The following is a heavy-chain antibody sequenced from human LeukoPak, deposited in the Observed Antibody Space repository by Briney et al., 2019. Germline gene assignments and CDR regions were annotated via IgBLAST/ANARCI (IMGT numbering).Heavy chain of an antibody. D-gene: IGHD3-10*01. V-gene: IGHV4-39*01. CDR3: ARRARGFGESPFDY. Sequence: PSETLSLTCTVSGGSISSSSYYWGWIRQPPGKGLEWIGSIYYSGSTYYNPSLKSRVTISVDTSKNQFSLKLSSVTAAYTPVYYCARRARGFGESPFDYWGQGTLVTVSS. J-gene: IGHJ4*02. CDR1: GGSISSSSYY. CDR2: IYYSGST.